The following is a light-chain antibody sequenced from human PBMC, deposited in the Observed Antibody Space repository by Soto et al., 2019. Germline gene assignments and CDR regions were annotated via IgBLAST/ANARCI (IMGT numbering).Light chain of an antibody. Sequence: VLTQSPSASGTPGQRVTISCSGSSSNIGSNYVYWYQQLPGTAPKLLIYNDNQRPSGVPDRFSGSKSGTSASLAISGLRSEDEADYYCAAWDDSLSGLFGGGTKLTVL. V-gene: IGLV1-47*01. J-gene: IGLJ2*01. CDR2: NDN. CDR3: AAWDDSLSGL. CDR1: SSNIGSNY.